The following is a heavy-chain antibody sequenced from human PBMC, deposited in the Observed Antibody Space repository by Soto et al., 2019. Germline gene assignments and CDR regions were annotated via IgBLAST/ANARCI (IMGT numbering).Heavy chain of an antibody. CDR3: ARVPGGDYFDH. V-gene: IGHV3-66*01. CDR1: GFTFSSYS. Sequence: GGSLRLSCAASGFTFSSYSMNWVRQAPGKGLEWVSVINTGGSTKYAASVKARLTISRDNSKNTVYLQMNSLRAEDTAVYYCARVPGGDYFDHWGQGAQVTVSS. D-gene: IGHD3-16*01. J-gene: IGHJ4*02. CDR2: INTGGST.